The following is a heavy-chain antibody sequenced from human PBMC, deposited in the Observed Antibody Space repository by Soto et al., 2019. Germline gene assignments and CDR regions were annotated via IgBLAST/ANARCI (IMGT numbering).Heavy chain of an antibody. Sequence: SETLSLTCAVYGGSFSGCYWSWIRQPPGKGLEWIWEIKHSGSTNCNPSLKSRVTISVDTSKKQFSLKLSSVTAADTAVYYCAISVIAPGVEWFDXWGQATLVTVSX. CDR3: AISVIAPGVEWFDX. CDR1: GGSFSGCY. CDR2: IKHSGST. D-gene: IGHD6-13*01. J-gene: IGHJ5*02. V-gene: IGHV4-34*01.